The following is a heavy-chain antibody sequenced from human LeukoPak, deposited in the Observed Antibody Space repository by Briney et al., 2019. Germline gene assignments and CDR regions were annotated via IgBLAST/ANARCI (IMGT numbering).Heavy chain of an antibody. J-gene: IGHJ4*02. CDR2: LNPNSGNT. Sequence: ASVKVSCKASGYTFTSYDINWVRQATGQGLECMGWLNPNSGNTGYAQKFQGRVTMTRDTSINTAYMELSRLRSDDTAVYYCARIGGSGYTSGTFDYWGQGTLVTVSS. V-gene: IGHV1-8*01. D-gene: IGHD5-18*01. CDR3: ARIGGSGYTSGTFDY. CDR1: GYTFTSYD.